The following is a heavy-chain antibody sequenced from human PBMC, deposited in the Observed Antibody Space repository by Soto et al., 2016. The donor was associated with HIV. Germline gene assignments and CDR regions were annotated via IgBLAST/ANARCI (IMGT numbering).Heavy chain of an antibody. CDR3: ARVSSGWENYYYYYYMDV. CDR1: GYTFTTYD. Sequence: QVQLVQSGAEVKKPGASVKVSCKASGYTFTTYDINWVRQATGQGLEWMGWMNPYSGNTGYAQKFQGRVTITRNTSISTVYMELSSLRSEDTAVYYCARVSSGWENYYYYYYMDVWAKGPRSPSP. V-gene: IGHV1-8*03. CDR2: MNPYSGNT. J-gene: IGHJ6*03. D-gene: IGHD6-19*01.